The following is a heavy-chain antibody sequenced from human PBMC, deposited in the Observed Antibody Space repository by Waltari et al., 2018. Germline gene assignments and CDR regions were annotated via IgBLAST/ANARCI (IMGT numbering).Heavy chain of an antibody. CDR2: IIPLFGTT. CDR3: ARSYYYDRRANYPSLGAFDS. CDR1: GDTFRRYA. J-gene: IGHJ4*02. Sequence: QVQLVQSGAEVKQPGSSMKVSCKASGDTFRRYAISWVRPAPGQGLKWMGGIIPLFGTTNYAQKFQGRATMTADEPTSTAYVELRSLKSEDTAVYFCARSYYYDRRANYPSLGAFDSWGQGTLVTVAS. V-gene: IGHV1-69*12. D-gene: IGHD3-22*01.